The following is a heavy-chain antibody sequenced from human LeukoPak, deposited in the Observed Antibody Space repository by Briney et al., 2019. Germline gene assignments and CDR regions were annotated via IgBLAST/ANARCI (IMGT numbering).Heavy chain of an antibody. CDR2: INHSGST. Sequence: SETLSLTCAVYGGSFSGYYWSWIRQPPGKGLEWIGEINHSGSTNYNQSLKSRVTISVDTSKNQFSLKLSSVTAADTAVYYCAASYSSGWFDYWGQGTLVTVSS. D-gene: IGHD6-19*01. J-gene: IGHJ4*02. CDR1: GGSFSGYY. V-gene: IGHV4-34*01. CDR3: AASYSSGWFDY.